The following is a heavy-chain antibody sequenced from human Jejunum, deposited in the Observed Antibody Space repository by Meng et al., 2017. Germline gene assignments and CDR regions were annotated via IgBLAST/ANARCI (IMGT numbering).Heavy chain of an antibody. D-gene: IGHD3-16*01. Sequence: ASVKVSCKTSGYTFSNYGITWVRQAPGQGLEWVGWISAHNVDTKYAPKVQGRAAITTDSSTNTAYLELRSLTSDDTAVYYCARGGSRAYWGQGTLVT. V-gene: IGHV1-18*01. CDR2: ISAHNVDT. CDR1: GYTFSNYG. J-gene: IGHJ4*02. CDR3: ARGGSRAY.